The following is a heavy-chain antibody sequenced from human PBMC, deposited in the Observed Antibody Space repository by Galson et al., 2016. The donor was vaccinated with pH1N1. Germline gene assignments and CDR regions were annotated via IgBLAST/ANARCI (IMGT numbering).Heavy chain of an antibody. J-gene: IGHJ4*02. CDR2: FHTSGST. CDR1: GVSVNSPTYY. Sequence: SLTCTVSGVSVNSPTYYWSWIRQPAGKGLEWIGRFHTSGSTNYKPSLNSRVTISLDASNNQFSLKLPSVTAADTAVYYCAREADSSDSTGYYYKTFDYWGQGILVTVSS. V-gene: IGHV4-61*02. CDR3: AREADSSDSTGYYYKTFDY. D-gene: IGHD3-22*01.